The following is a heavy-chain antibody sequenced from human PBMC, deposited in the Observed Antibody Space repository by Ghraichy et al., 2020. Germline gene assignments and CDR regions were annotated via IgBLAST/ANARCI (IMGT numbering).Heavy chain of an antibody. J-gene: IGHJ4*02. Sequence: SETLSLTCTVSGGSVSSAGYYWTWIRQHPGKGLEWLGYIAYTGNTYNNPSLKSRLTVSIDTSKNHFSLKLSSVTAADTAVYYCARDRTLGGNYFDYWGQGTLVTVSS. CDR1: GGSVSSAGYY. V-gene: IGHV4-31*03. CDR3: ARDRTLGGNYFDY. D-gene: IGHD4-23*01. CDR2: IAYTGNT.